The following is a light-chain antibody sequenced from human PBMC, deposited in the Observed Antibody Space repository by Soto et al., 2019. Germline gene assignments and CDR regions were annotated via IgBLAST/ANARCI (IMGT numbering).Light chain of an antibody. J-gene: IGKJ1*01. CDR2: GAS. CDR1: QSVSSN. V-gene: IGKV3-15*01. CDR3: QQYNNWSPRT. Sequence: EIVMTQSPATLSVSPGERATISCRASQSVSSNLAWYQQKPGQAPRLLIYGASTRAPGIPARFSGSGSGTEFTPTISSRQSEDFAVYYCQQYNNWSPRTVGQGTKVEIK.